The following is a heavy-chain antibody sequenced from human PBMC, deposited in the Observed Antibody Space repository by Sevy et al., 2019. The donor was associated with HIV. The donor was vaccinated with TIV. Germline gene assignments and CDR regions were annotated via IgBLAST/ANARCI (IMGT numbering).Heavy chain of an antibody. CDR2: ISYDGGYK. Sequence: GGSLRLSCEASGFTLSHRALHWVRQTPGEGLEWLASISYDGGYKFYADSVEGRFTIQRDNSKNTLYLQMTGLRPEDTAVYFCARDRGTPPTVILYHFDHWGQGTLVTVSS. V-gene: IGHV3-30*01. CDR1: GFTLSHRA. CDR3: ARDRGTPPTVILYHFDH. D-gene: IGHD2-8*01. J-gene: IGHJ4*02.